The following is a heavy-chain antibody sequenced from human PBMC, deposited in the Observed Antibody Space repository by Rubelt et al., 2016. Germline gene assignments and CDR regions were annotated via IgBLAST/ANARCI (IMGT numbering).Heavy chain of an antibody. V-gene: IGHV4-39*01. J-gene: IGHJ4*02. CDR2: IYYSGST. D-gene: IGHD2-2*01. CDR1: GGSISSSSYY. Sequence: QLQLQESGPGLVKPSETLSLTCTVSGGSISSSSYYWGWIRQPPGKGLEWIGSIYYSGSTYYNPSLKSRVTISVDTSRNQFSLKLSSVTAADTAVYYCARGFHYCSSTSCYPMAGDYWGQGTLVTVSS. CDR3: ARGFHYCSSTSCYPMAGDY.